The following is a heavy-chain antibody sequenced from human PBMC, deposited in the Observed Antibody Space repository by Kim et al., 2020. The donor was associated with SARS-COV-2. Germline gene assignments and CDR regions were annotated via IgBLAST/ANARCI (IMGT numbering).Heavy chain of an antibody. CDR2: IWYDGSNK. CDR1: GFTFSSYG. D-gene: IGHD3-16*01. V-gene: IGHV3-33*01. Sequence: GGSLRLSCAASGFTFSSYGMHWVRQAPGKGLEWVAVIWYDGSNKYYADSVKGRFTISRDNSKNTLYLQMNSLRAEDTAVYYCAREIYPTASPFGWHGYYFDYWGQGTLVTVSS. J-gene: IGHJ4*02. CDR3: AREIYPTASPFGWHGYYFDY.